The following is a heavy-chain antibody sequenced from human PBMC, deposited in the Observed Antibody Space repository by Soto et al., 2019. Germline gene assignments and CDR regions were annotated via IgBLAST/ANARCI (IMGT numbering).Heavy chain of an antibody. CDR3: ARGHCISTSCYGTWFDP. J-gene: IGHJ5*02. V-gene: IGHV3-13*01. CDR1: GFTFSSYD. D-gene: IGHD2-2*01. CDR2: IGTAGDT. Sequence: EVQLVESGGGLVQPGGSLRLSCAASGFTFSSYDMHWVRQVTGKGLEWVSAIGTAGDTYYPGSVKGRFTISRENAKNSLDLQMNSLTAGDTAVYYCARGHCISTSCYGTWFDPWGQGTLVTVSS.